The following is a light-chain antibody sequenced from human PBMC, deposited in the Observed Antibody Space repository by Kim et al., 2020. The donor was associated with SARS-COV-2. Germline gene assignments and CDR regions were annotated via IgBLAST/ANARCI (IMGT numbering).Light chain of an antibody. J-gene: IGKJ2*01. Sequence: EVVLTQSPGTLSLSPGERATLSCRASQSVSTIYLAWYQQKPGQAPRLLIYGASSRATGIPDRFSGSGSGTDFTLTISRLEPEDFAVYYCQQYDGSLYTFGQGTKLEI. CDR1: QSVSTIY. CDR3: QQYDGSLYT. V-gene: IGKV3-20*01. CDR2: GAS.